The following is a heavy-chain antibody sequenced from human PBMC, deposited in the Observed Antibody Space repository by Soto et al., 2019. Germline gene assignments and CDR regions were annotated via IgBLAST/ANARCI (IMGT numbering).Heavy chain of an antibody. CDR2: INPNSGGT. CDR3: ARGSGSYYNRLPRASWFDP. V-gene: IGHV1-2*04. J-gene: IGHJ5*02. CDR1: GYTFTGYY. D-gene: IGHD3-10*01. Sequence: ASVKVSCKASGYTFTGYYMHWVRQAPGQGLEWMGWINPNSGGTNYAQKFQGWVTMTRDTSISTAYMELSRLRSDDTAVYYGARGSGSYYNRLPRASWFDPWGQGTLVTVSS.